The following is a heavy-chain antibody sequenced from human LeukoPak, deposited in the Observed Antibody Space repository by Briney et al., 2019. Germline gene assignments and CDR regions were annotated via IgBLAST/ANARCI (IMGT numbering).Heavy chain of an antibody. V-gene: IGHV3-30*03. J-gene: IGHJ4*02. CDR3: ARMGFCSSISCYNDY. D-gene: IGHD2-2*02. CDR2: ISSDGSNK. CDR1: GFIFSSYG. Sequence: GRSLRLSCAASGFIFSSYGMDWVRQAPGKGLEWVAVISSDGSNKDYVDSVKGRFTISRDNSKNTLDLQMDSLRAEDTAVYYCARMGFCSSISCYNDYWGPGTLITVSS.